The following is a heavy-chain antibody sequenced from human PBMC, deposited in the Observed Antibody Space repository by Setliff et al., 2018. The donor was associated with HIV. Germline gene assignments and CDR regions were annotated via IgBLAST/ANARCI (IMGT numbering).Heavy chain of an antibody. D-gene: IGHD3-16*01. J-gene: IGHJ4*02. CDR2: ISWNSGSI. CDR3: AKDSRGGFYYFDY. Sequence: GGSLRLSCAASGFTLDDYAMHWVRQAPGKGLEWVSGISWNSGSIGYADSVKGRFTISRDNAKNSLYLQMNSLRAEDTALYYCAKDSRGGFYYFDYWGQGTLVTVTS. CDR1: GFTLDDYA. V-gene: IGHV3-9*01.